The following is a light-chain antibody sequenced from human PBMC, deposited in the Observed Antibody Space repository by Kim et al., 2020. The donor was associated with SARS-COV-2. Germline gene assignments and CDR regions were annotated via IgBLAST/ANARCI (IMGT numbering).Light chain of an antibody. J-gene: IGKJ2*01. Sequence: PGESATLSCRASQSVTSNYLAWYQQRPGQAPRLLISGASSRATGIPDRFSGSGSGTDFTLTINRLEPEDFAVYYCQQYGSSPPRYTFGQGTKLEI. CDR1: QSVTSNY. CDR2: GAS. CDR3: QQYGSSPPRYT. V-gene: IGKV3-20*01.